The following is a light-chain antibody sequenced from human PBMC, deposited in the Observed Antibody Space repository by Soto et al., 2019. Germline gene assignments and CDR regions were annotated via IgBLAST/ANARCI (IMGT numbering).Light chain of an antibody. V-gene: IGKV4-1*01. J-gene: IGKJ5*01. Sequence: DIVMTQSPDSLSVPLGERATISCKPSQTLLYSSNNKNYLAWFQQKPGQPPKLLIYWASTRNSGVPDRFSGSGSGTDFTLSISGLQAEDAAIYYCQQSYHVPVTFGQGTRLEI. CDR3: QQSYHVPVT. CDR2: WAS. CDR1: QTLLYSSNNKNY.